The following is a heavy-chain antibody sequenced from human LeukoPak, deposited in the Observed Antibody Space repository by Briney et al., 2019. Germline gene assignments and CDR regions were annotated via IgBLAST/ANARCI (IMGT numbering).Heavy chain of an antibody. V-gene: IGHV3-23*01. CDR2: ISGSGCST. CDR1: VYTFSSYA. J-gene: IGHJ4*02. D-gene: IGHD1-1*01. CDR3: AKEVPAAYFDY. Sequence: GGSLRLSCGVSVYTFSSYAMSGVRHARGKGVEWVSAISGSGCSTYYEGSVKGRFTISRDNPKNTLYLQANSLRAEDTAVYFCAKEVPAAYFDYWGQGTLVTVSS.